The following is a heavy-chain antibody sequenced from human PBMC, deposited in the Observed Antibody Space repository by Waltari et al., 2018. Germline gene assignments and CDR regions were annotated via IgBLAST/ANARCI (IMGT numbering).Heavy chain of an antibody. V-gene: IGHV1-2*06. CDR2: INPNSGGT. CDR3: ARDQDFWSGPVDY. CDR1: GYTFTGYY. Sequence: QVQLVQSGAEVKKPGASVKVSCKASGYTFTGYYMHWVRRAPGQGLEWRGRINPNSGGTNYAQKFQGRVTMTRDTSISTAYMELSRLRSDDTAVYYCARDQDFWSGPVDYWGQGTLVTVSS. D-gene: IGHD3-3*01. J-gene: IGHJ4*02.